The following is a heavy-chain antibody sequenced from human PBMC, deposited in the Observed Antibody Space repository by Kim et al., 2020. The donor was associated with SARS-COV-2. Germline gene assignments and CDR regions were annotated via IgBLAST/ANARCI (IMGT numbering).Heavy chain of an antibody. J-gene: IGHJ6*02. CDR3: ARAVDGMDV. Sequence: SETLSLTCTVSGGSISSYYWSWIRQPPGKGLEWIGYIYYSGSTNYNPSLKSRVTISVDTSKNQFSLKLSSVTAADTAGYYCARAVDGMDVWGQGTTVTVSS. V-gene: IGHV4-59*01. CDR1: GGSISSYY. D-gene: IGHD2-15*01. CDR2: IYYSGST.